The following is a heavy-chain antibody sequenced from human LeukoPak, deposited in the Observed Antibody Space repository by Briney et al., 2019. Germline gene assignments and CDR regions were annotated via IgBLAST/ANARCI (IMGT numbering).Heavy chain of an antibody. Sequence: PGRSLRLSCTASGFTFGDYLMSWFRQAPGKGLEWIGFISGGTTEYAASVKGRFAISRDDSTSIAYLQMNSLTTEDTAVYYCSRGSGWLSVYWGQGTLVTLSS. CDR3: SRGSGWLSVY. J-gene: IGHJ4*02. CDR1: GFTFGDYL. CDR2: ISGGTT. D-gene: IGHD6-19*01. V-gene: IGHV3-49*03.